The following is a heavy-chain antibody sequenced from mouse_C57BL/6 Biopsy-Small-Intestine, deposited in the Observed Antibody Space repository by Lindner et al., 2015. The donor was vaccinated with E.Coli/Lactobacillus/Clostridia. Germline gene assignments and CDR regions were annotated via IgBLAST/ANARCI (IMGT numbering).Heavy chain of an antibody. D-gene: IGHD2-3*01. Sequence: VQLQESGAELARPGASVKLSCKASGYIFTTYGISWVKQRTGQGLEWIGGIYPRSGNTYFNEKFKDKATLTADKSSSTAYMELRSLTSEDSAVYFCARDGYYYFDYWGQGTTLTVSS. V-gene: IGHV1-81*01. CDR2: IYPRSGNT. CDR1: GYIFTTYG. CDR3: ARDGYYYFDY. J-gene: IGHJ2*01.